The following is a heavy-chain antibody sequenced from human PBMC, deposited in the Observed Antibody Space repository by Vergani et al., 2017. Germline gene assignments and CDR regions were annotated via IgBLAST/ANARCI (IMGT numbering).Heavy chain of an antibody. D-gene: IGHD4-17*01. Sequence: LVESGGGLVQPGGSLRLSCVASKFTFGNYAVHWVRQAPGKGLEWVAVISFDAAFKNVADSVKGRFTISRDNSKNTLYLQMNSLRVDDTAVYYCAKEFDYGDYLDYWGRGTLVTVSS. CDR1: KFTFGNYA. CDR3: AKEFDYGDYLDY. V-gene: IGHV3-30-3*01. J-gene: IGHJ4*02. CDR2: ISFDAAFK.